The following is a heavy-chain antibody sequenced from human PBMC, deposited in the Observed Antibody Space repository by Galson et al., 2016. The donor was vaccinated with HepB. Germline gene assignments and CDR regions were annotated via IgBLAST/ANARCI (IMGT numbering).Heavy chain of an antibody. J-gene: IGHJ4*02. CDR1: GGSFSSYS. CDR3: ARHGRLVSYFDY. CDR2: IFSSGST. D-gene: IGHD6-6*01. V-gene: IGHV4-59*08. Sequence: ETLSLTCTVSGGSFSSYSWSWIRQSPGKGLEWVGYIFSSGSTNYNPSLKSRVTISVDTSMRQVSLRMSSVTAADTAVYHCARHGRLVSYFDYWGQGTLVTVS.